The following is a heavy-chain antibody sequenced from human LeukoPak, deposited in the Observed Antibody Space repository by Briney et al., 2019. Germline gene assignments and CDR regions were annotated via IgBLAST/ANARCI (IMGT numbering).Heavy chain of an antibody. CDR2: IIPILGIA. CDR1: GGTFSSYT. V-gene: IGHV1-69*04. Sequence: SVKVSCKASGGTFSSYTISWVRQAPGQGLEWMGRIIPILGIANYAQKFQGRVTITADKSTSTAYMELSSLRSEDTAVYYCAREADYDFWSGISRAFDYWGQGTLVTVSS. D-gene: IGHD3-3*01. J-gene: IGHJ4*02. CDR3: AREADYDFWSGISRAFDY.